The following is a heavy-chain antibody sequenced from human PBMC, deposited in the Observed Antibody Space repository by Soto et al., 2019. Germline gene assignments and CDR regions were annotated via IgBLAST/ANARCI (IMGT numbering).Heavy chain of an antibody. Sequence: QVQLQESGPGLVKPSETLSLTCTVSGGSVSSDTYYWGWIRQPPGKGLEWIVYIYYSGSTNHNPSLESRATISADTSKNQFSLKLTSVTAADTAVYYCARVNYCSSSSCYWLDYWGQGSLVTVSS. D-gene: IGHD2-2*01. CDR1: GGSVSSDTYY. CDR3: ARVNYCSSSSCYWLDY. CDR2: IYYSGST. V-gene: IGHV4-61*01. J-gene: IGHJ4*02.